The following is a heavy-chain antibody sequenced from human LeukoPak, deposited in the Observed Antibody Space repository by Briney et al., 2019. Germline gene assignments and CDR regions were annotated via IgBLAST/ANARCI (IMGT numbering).Heavy chain of an antibody. CDR1: GYTFTGYY. CDR3: ARPLVRGGWYYFDY. D-gene: IGHD6-19*01. CDR2: INPNSGGT. J-gene: IGHJ4*02. V-gene: IGHV1-2*06. Sequence: ASVKVSCKASGYTFTGYYMHWVRQAPGQGLEWMGRINPNSGGTNYAQKFQGRVTMTRDTSISTAYMELSRLRSDDTAVYYCARPLVRGGWYYFDYWGQGTLVTVS.